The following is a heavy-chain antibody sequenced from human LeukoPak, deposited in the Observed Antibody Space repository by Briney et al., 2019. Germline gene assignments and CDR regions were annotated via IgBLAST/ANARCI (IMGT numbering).Heavy chain of an antibody. V-gene: IGHV3-33*06. J-gene: IGHJ6*02. D-gene: IGHD1-20*01. CDR1: GFTFSSYG. CDR3: AKAESPINRYNWNDKRRPYGMDV. CDR2: IWYDGSNK. Sequence: GGSLRLSCAASGFTFSSYGMHWVRQAPGKGLEWVAVIWYDGSNKYYADSVKGRFTISRDNSKNTLYLQMNSLRAEDTAVYYCAKAESPINRYNWNDKRRPYGMDVWGQGTTVTVSS.